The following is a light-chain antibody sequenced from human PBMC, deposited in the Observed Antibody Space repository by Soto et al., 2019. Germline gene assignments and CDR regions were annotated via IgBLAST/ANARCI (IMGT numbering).Light chain of an antibody. V-gene: IGKV3-15*01. CDR1: QGVTTN. CDR3: QQYNNWPFS. Sequence: EIVMTQYPATLSVSPGERATLSCRAGQGVTTNFAWYQQNSGQSPRLLIYDVSTRATGVPARFSGTGSETDFTLTISGLQSDDSAVCFCQQYNNWPFSFGRGTRLEIK. CDR2: DVS. J-gene: IGKJ5*01.